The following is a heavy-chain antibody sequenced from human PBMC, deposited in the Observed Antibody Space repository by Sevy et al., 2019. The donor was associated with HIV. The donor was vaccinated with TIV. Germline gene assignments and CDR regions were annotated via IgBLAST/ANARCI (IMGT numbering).Heavy chain of an antibody. V-gene: IGHV3-23*01. CDR1: GFTFSKYS. J-gene: IGHJ4*02. Sequence: GESLKISCAASGFTFSKYSMSWVRQPPGKGLEWVSTLSFGCGEINHADSVKGRFTISRDNSKISLYLQMNNLRAEDTAVYYCAREGCTKPHDYWGQGTLVTVSS. CDR3: AREGCTKPHDY. CDR2: LSFGCGEI. D-gene: IGHD2-8*01.